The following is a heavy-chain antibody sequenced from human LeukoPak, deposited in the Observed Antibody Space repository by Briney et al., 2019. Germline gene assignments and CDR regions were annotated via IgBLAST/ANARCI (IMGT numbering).Heavy chain of an antibody. CDR1: GDSVSSNRAA. Sequence: SQTLSLTCALSGDSVSSNRAAWNWFRQSPARGLEWLGSTYYTSKWYNDYAVSVKSRITVNPDTSKNQFSLHLNSVTPEDTAVYYCARQGFRRFDPWGQGTLVTVSS. D-gene: IGHD3-3*01. J-gene: IGHJ5*02. V-gene: IGHV6-1*01. CDR3: ARQGFRRFDP. CDR2: TYYTSKWYN.